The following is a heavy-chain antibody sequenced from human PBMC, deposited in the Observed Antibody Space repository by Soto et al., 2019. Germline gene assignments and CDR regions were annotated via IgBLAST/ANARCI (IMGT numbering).Heavy chain of an antibody. CDR2: AYYGGMT. J-gene: IGHJ5*02. CDR3: GRDGTNTLRDWFDP. D-gene: IGHD1-1*01. CDR1: GASFTTTNYF. Sequence: SETLSLTCSVSGASFTTTNYFWGWIRQPPGKGLEWIASAYYGGMTYYTPSFKSRVTISIDTSKRQFSLRLRSVTAADTAVYYCGRDGTNTLRDWFDPWGQGMSVTVSS. V-gene: IGHV4-39*07.